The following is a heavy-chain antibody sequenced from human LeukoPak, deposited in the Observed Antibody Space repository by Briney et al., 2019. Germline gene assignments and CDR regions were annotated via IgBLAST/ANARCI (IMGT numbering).Heavy chain of an antibody. CDR1: GSTFNSYG. CDR3: AKAAGYSSGWPFEY. CDR2: IWHDGSNK. J-gene: IGHJ4*02. Sequence: GRSLRLSCAASGSTFNSYGIHWVRQAPGKGLEWVAVIWHDGSNKYYADSVKGRFTISRDNSKNTLYLQMNSLRAEDTAVYYCAKAAGYSSGWPFEYWGQGTLVTVSS. D-gene: IGHD6-19*01. V-gene: IGHV3-33*06.